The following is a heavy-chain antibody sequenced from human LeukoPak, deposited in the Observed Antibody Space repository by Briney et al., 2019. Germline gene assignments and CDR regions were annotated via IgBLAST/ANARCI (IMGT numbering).Heavy chain of an antibody. Sequence: ASVKVSCKASGYTFTSYGISWVRQAPGQGLEWMGWTSAYNGNTNYAQKLQGRVTMTTDTSTSTAYMELRSLRSDDTAVYYCARTKYCTNGVCYEARSLRWFDPWGQGTLVTVSS. D-gene: IGHD2-8*01. CDR2: TSAYNGNT. V-gene: IGHV1-18*01. J-gene: IGHJ5*02. CDR1: GYTFTSYG. CDR3: ARTKYCTNGVCYEARSLRWFDP.